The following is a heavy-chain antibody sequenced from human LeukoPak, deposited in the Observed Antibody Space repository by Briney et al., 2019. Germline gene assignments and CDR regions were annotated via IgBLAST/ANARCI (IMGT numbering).Heavy chain of an antibody. D-gene: IGHD3-10*01. CDR1: GFTFSSYS. V-gene: IGHV3-21*01. CDR3: ARDPLRGSGVSGFDP. J-gene: IGHJ5*02. CDR2: ISSSSSYI. Sequence: GGSLRLSCAASGFTFSSYSMNWVRQAPGKGLEWVSSISSSSSYIYYADSVKGRFTISRDNAKNSLYLQMNSLRGEDTAVYYCARDPLRGSGVSGFDPWGQGTLVTVSS.